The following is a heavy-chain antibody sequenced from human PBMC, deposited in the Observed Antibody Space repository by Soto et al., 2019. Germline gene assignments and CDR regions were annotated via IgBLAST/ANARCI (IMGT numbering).Heavy chain of an antibody. CDR1: GGTFSSYA. D-gene: IGHD5-12*01. J-gene: IGHJ6*02. CDR2: IIPIFGTA. Sequence: QVQLVQSGAEVKKPGSSVKVSCKASGGTFSSYAISWVRQAPGQGLEWMGGIIPIFGTANYAQKFQGRVTNNADDYTSTAYKELSSLRSEDTAVYYCARDLPVSGYDLGPRYYYGMDVWGQGTTVTVSS. V-gene: IGHV1-69*01. CDR3: ARDLPVSGYDLGPRYYYGMDV.